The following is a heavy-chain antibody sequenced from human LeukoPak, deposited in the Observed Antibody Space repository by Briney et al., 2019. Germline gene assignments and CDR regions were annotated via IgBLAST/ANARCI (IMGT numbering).Heavy chain of an antibody. Sequence: GGSLRLSCAASGFTFNTYSMSWVRQAPGKGLEWVSIISRASESIFYADSVKGRFTISRDNAKNSLYLQMNSLGTEDTALYYCAKAYSSGWYYFDYWGQGTLVTVSS. D-gene: IGHD6-19*01. V-gene: IGHV3-21*04. CDR3: AKAYSSGWYYFDY. CDR2: ISRASESI. CDR1: GFTFNTYS. J-gene: IGHJ4*02.